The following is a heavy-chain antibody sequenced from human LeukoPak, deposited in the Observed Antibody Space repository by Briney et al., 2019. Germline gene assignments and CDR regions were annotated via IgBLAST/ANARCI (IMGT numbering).Heavy chain of an antibody. CDR2: IYYSGST. D-gene: IGHD6-6*01. V-gene: IGHV4-30-4*08. CDR3: ASEYSSSSAPYGMDV. CDR1: GGSISSGGYY. Sequence: PPETLSLTCTVSGGSISSGGYYWSWIRQPPGKGLEWIGYIYYSGSTYYNPSLKSRVTISVDTSKNQFSLKLSSVTAADTAVYYCASEYSSSSAPYGMDVWGQGTTVTVSS. J-gene: IGHJ6*02.